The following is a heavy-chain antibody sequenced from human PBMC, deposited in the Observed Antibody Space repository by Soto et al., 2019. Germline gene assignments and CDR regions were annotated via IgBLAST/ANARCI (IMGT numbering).Heavy chain of an antibody. Sequence: SETLSLTCTVSGGSISSYYWSWIRQPPGKGLEWIGYIYYSGSTNYNPSLKSRVTISVDTSKNQFSLKLSSVTAADTAVYYCERVKVRSYYYYYGMDVWGQGTSVTVSS. D-gene: IGHD3-22*01. CDR2: IYYSGST. V-gene: IGHV4-59*01. J-gene: IGHJ6*02. CDR3: ERVKVRSYYYYYGMDV. CDR1: GGSISSYY.